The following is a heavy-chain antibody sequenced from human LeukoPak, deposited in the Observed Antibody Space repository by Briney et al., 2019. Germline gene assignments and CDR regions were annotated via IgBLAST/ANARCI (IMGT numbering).Heavy chain of an antibody. CDR1: GGSISSYY. J-gene: IGHJ3*02. CDR3: AREKGDYVWGSYRRDAFDI. CDR2: IYYSGST. D-gene: IGHD3-16*02. Sequence: PSETLSLTCTVSGGSISSYYWSWIRQPPGKGLEWLGYIYYSGSTNYNPSLKSRVTISVDTSKNQFSLKLSSVTAADTAVYYCAREKGDYVWGSYRRDAFDIWGQGTMVTVSS. V-gene: IGHV4-59*01.